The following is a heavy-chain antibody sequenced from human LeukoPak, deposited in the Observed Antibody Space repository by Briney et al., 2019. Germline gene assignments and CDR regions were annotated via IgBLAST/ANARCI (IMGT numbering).Heavy chain of an antibody. CDR3: ARIAATEGY. J-gene: IGHJ4*02. V-gene: IGHV1-8*01. CDR1: GYTFTNYD. D-gene: IGHD6-13*01. Sequence: ASVKVSCKASGYTFTNYDINWVRQATGQGLEWMGWMSPNSGNTGYAQKFQGRVTMTRNTSISTAYMELSSLRSDDTAVYYCARIAATEGYWGQGTLVTVSS. CDR2: MSPNSGNT.